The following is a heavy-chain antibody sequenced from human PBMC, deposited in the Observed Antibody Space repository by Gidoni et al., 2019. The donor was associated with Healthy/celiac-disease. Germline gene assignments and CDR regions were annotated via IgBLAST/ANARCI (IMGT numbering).Heavy chain of an antibody. Sequence: QVQLQQWGAGLLMPSETLSLTCAVYGGSFSGYYWSWIRQPPGKGLEWIGEINHSGSTNYNPSLKSRVTISVDTSKNQFSLKLSSVTAADTAVYYCARGIDIVVVPAAMRANWFDPWGQGTLVTVSS. CDR1: GGSFSGYY. V-gene: IGHV4-34*01. J-gene: IGHJ5*02. D-gene: IGHD2-2*01. CDR2: INHSGST. CDR3: ARGIDIVVVPAAMRANWFDP.